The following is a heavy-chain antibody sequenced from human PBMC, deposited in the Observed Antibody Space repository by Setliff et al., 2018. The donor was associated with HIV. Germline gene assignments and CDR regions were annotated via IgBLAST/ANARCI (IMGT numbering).Heavy chain of an antibody. V-gene: IGHV1-46*01. CDR3: ARDRAEADVGGGVRGPTYFCDY. J-gene: IGHJ4*02. CDR2: INPSGGST. D-gene: IGHD3-16*01. Sequence: ASVKVSCKASGYTFTSYYMHWVRQAPGQGLEWMGIINPSGGSTSYAQKFQGRVTMTRDTSTSTVYMELSSLTSEDTAVYYCARDRAEADVGGGVRGPTYFCDYWGQGTLVTVSS. CDR1: GYTFTSYY.